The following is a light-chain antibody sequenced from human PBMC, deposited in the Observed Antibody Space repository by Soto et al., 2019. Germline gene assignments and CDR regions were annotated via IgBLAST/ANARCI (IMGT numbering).Light chain of an antibody. J-gene: IGLJ3*02. V-gene: IGLV1-44*01. CDR2: SNH. CDR1: SSNIGSNT. CDR3: AAWDHSLWG. Sequence: QSVLTKPPSAYGTLGQRVTISWSGSSSNIGSNTVNWYQQLPGSAPKVLIYSNHQRPSGVPDRFSGSKSVNSASLAISGLQSEDEADSFCAAWDHSLWGFGGGTKVPLL.